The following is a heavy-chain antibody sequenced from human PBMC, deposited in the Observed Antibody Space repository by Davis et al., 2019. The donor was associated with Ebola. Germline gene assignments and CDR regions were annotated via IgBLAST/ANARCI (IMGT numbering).Heavy chain of an antibody. CDR3: ARQGRLVVDWDNWFDP. CDR2: IYPGDSDT. D-gene: IGHD6-19*01. V-gene: IGHV5-51*01. J-gene: IGHJ5*02. Sequence: PGGSLRLSCKGSGYSFTSYWIGWVRQMPGKGLEWMGIIYPGDSDTRYSPSFQGQVTISADKSITTAYLQWSSLKASDTAMYYCARQGRLVVDWDNWFDPWGQGTLVTVSS. CDR1: GYSFTSYW.